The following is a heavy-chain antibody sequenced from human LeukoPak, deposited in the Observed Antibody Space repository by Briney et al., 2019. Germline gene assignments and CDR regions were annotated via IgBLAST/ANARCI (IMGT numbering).Heavy chain of an antibody. CDR2: INPSGGST. CDR1: GYTFTSYY. CDR3: ARDPRGEYYFDY. D-gene: IGHD7-27*01. J-gene: IGHJ4*02. Sequence: ASVKVSCKASGYTFTSYYMHWVRQAPGEGLEWMGIINPSGGSTSYAQKFQGRVTITADESTSTAYMELSSLRSEDTAVYYCARDPRGEYYFDYWGQGTLVTVSS. V-gene: IGHV1-46*01.